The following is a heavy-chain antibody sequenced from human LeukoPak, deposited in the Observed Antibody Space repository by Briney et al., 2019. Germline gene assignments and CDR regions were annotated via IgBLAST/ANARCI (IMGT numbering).Heavy chain of an antibody. CDR2: IYYSGST. J-gene: IGHJ5*02. D-gene: IGHD2-2*02. Sequence: ASETLSLTCAVYGGSFSGYYWSWIRQHPGKGLEWIGYIYYSGSTYYNPSLKSRVTISVDTSKNQFSLKLSSVTAADTAVYYCARVWLYCSSTSCYTDHNWFDPWGQGTLVTVSS. V-gene: IGHV4-31*11. CDR3: ARVWLYCSSTSCYTDHNWFDP. CDR1: GGSFSGYY.